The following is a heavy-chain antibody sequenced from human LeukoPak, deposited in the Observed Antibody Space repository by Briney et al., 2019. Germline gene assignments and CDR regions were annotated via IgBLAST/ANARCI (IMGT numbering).Heavy chain of an antibody. Sequence: SGPTLVNPTQTLTLTCTFSGFSLSTSGMCVSWIRQPPGKALESLARIDWNDDKYYSASLKTRLSISKDTSKNQVVLTMTNMGPVDTATYYCARIHGAAASDYWGQGTLVTVSS. J-gene: IGHJ4*02. CDR1: GFSLSTSGMC. V-gene: IGHV2-70*11. D-gene: IGHD6-13*01. CDR2: IDWNDDK. CDR3: ARIHGAAASDY.